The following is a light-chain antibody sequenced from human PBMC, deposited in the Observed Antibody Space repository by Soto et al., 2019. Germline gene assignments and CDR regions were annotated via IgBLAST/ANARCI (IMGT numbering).Light chain of an antibody. Sequence: DIQMTQSPSSLSASVGDRVTITCRASQNIDNYLNWYQHKAGKAPKLLIYATSTLQSGVPSRFSGSGSGTDFTLTISNLQTEDFATYYCLQKYFYPFTFGPGTKVDIK. V-gene: IGKV1-39*01. J-gene: IGKJ3*01. CDR2: ATS. CDR1: QNIDNY. CDR3: LQKYFYPFT.